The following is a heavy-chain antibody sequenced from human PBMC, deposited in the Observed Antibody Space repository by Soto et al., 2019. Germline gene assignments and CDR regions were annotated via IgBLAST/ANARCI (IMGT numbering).Heavy chain of an antibody. V-gene: IGHV2-5*02. Sequence: QITLKESGPTLVKPTQTLTLTCTFSGFSLSTSGVGVGWIRQPPGKALEWLALIYWDDDKRYSPSLKSRLTITKATSKNQVVLTMTNMDPVDTATYYCAHRRYYFDYWGQGTLVTVSS. CDR2: IYWDDDK. CDR1: GFSLSTSGVG. CDR3: AHRRYYFDY. J-gene: IGHJ4*02.